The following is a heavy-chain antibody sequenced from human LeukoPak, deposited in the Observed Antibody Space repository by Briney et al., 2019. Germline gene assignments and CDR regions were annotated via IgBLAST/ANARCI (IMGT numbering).Heavy chain of an antibody. CDR1: GYSISSGYY. D-gene: IGHD6-13*01. V-gene: IGHV4-38-2*02. CDR3: ARARAGSSWRFDY. CDR2: IYHSGST. Sequence: SETLSLTCTVSGYSISSGYYWGWIRQPPGKGLEWIGSIYHSGSTYYNPSLKSRVTISVDTFKNQFSLKLSSVTAADTAVYYCARARAGSSWRFDYWGQGTLVTVSS. J-gene: IGHJ4*02.